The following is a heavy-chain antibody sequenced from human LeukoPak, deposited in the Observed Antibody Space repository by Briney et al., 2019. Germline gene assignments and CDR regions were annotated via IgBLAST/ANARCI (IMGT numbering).Heavy chain of an antibody. CDR1: GGSFSGYY. D-gene: IGHD6-13*01. Sequence: SETLSLTCAVYGGSFSGYYWSWIRQPPGKGLEWIGEINHSGSTNYNPSPKSRVTISVDTSKNQFSLKLSSVTAADTAVYYCAREGSSSWHLTGFDPWGQGTLVTVSS. CDR3: AREGSSSWHLTGFDP. J-gene: IGHJ5*02. V-gene: IGHV4-34*01. CDR2: INHSGST.